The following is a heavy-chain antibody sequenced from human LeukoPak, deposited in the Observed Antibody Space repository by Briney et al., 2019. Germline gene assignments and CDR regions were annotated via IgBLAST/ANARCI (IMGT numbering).Heavy chain of an antibody. CDR1: GFTFSSYE. V-gene: IGHV3-48*03. CDR2: ISSSGSTI. J-gene: IGHJ4*02. CDR3: TMAYCGGDCYSSFFDY. Sequence: GGSLRLSCAASGFTFSSYEMNWVRQAPGKGLEWVSYISSSGSTICYADSVKGRFTISRDNAKNSLYLQMNSLRAEDTAVYYCTMAYCGGDCYSSFFDYWGQGTLVTVSS. D-gene: IGHD2-21*02.